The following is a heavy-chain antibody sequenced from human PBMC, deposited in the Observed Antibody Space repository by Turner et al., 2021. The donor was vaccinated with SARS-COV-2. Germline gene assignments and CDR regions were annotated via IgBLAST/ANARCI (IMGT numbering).Heavy chain of an antibody. CDR2: ISSSTIYT. J-gene: IGHJ6*02. CDR1: GFTFSDYF. Sequence: QVQLVESGGGLVKPGGSLRLSCSASGFTFSDYFMSWIRQGPGKGLEWVSYISSSTIYTNYADSVKGRFTISRDNAKNSLYLQMNSLRAEDTAVYYCARPKFPYYYYGMDVWGQGTTVTVSS. CDR3: ARPKFPYYYYGMDV. V-gene: IGHV3-11*06. D-gene: IGHD2-21*01.